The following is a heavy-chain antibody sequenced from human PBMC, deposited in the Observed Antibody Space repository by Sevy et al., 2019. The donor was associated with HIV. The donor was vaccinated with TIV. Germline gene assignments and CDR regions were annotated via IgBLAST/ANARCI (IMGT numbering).Heavy chain of an antibody. Sequence: GGSLRLSCAASGFTFSSYWMSWVRQAPGKGLEWVANIKQDGIEKYYVDSVKGRFTISRDNAKNSLYLQMNSLRAEDTAVYYCAREYEYDFWSGYGTYFDYWGQGTLVTVSS. V-gene: IGHV3-7*01. D-gene: IGHD3-3*01. CDR2: IKQDGIEK. CDR3: AREYEYDFWSGYGTYFDY. CDR1: GFTFSSYW. J-gene: IGHJ4*02.